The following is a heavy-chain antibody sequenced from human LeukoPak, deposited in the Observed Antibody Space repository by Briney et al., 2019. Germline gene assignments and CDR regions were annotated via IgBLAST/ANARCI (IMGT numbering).Heavy chain of an antibody. CDR3: VRNLDFWGDSEDY. CDR2: IKKDGSEK. D-gene: IGHD3-3*01. Sequence: GGSLRLSCAASGFTFSSYWMSWVRQAPGKGLEWVANIKKDGSEKYYVDSVKGRFTISRDNAKNTLYLQMNSLRAEDTAVYYCVRNLDFWGDSEDYWGQGTLVTVSS. CDR1: GFTFSSYW. J-gene: IGHJ4*02. V-gene: IGHV3-7*01.